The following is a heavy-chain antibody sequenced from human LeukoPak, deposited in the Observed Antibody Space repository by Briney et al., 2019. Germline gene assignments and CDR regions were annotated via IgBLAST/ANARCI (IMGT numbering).Heavy chain of an antibody. Sequence: GESLKISCKGSGYSFTSYWIGWVRQMPGKGLERMGIIYPGDSDTRYSPSFQGQVTISADKSISTAYLQWSGLKASDTAMYYCARLQRQLTADYWGQGTLVTVSS. D-gene: IGHD6-6*01. J-gene: IGHJ4*02. CDR3: ARLQRQLTADY. V-gene: IGHV5-51*01. CDR1: GYSFTSYW. CDR2: IYPGDSDT.